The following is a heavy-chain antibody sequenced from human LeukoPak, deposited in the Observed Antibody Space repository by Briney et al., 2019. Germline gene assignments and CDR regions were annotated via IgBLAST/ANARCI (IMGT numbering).Heavy chain of an antibody. J-gene: IGHJ5*02. CDR1: GGSISSSSYY. D-gene: IGHD3-3*01. CDR2: IYYSGST. CDR3: ARGIKNITIFGVVISNWFDP. V-gene: IGHV4-39*07. Sequence: PSETLSLTCIVSGGSISSSSYYWGWIRQPPGKGLEWIGSIYYSGSTYYNPSLKSRVTISVDTSKNQFSLKLSSVTAADTAVYYCARGIKNITIFGVVISNWFDPWGQGTLVTVSS.